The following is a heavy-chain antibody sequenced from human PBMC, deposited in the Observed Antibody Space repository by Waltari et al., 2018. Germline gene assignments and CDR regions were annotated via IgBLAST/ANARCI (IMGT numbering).Heavy chain of an antibody. Sequence: QLQLQESGPGLVKPSETLSLTCTVSGGSISSSRYSWGWIRQSPGKGLEWIGNIYYSGSTYYSGSTYYNPTLKSRVTISGDTSKNQFSLKLSSVTAADTAVYYCARHWKKSGYRFDPWGQGTLVTVSS. CDR3: ARHWKKSGYRFDP. V-gene: IGHV4-39*01. CDR1: GGSISSSRYS. J-gene: IGHJ5*02. CDR2: IYYSGSTYYSGST. D-gene: IGHD5-12*01.